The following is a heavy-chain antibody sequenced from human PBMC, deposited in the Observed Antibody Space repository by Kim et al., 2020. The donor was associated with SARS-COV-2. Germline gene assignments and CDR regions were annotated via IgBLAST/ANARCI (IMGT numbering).Heavy chain of an antibody. CDR2: N. V-gene: IGHV6-1*01. Sequence: NKYAPTVKSRITINADTSKNQFSLQLNSVTPDDTAVYYCARGRDSAFDVWGQGTVVTGSS. J-gene: IGHJ3*01. CDR3: ARGRDSAFDV.